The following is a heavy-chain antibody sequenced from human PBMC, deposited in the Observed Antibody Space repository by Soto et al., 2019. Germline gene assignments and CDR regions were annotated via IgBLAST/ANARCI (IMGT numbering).Heavy chain of an antibody. V-gene: IGHV1-18*04. J-gene: IGHJ3*02. CDR2: ISAYNGNT. D-gene: IGHD3-10*01. Sequence: VASVKISCKASGYTFTSYGISWVRQAPGQGLEWIGWISAYNGNTNYAQKLQGRVTMTTDTSTSTAYMELRSLRSDDTAVYYCARDQVRGGGTAFDIWGKGTMVTVSS. CDR1: GYTFTSYG. CDR3: ARDQVRGGGTAFDI.